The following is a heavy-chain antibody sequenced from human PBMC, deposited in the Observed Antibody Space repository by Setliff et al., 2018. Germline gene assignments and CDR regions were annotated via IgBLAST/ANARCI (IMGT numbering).Heavy chain of an antibody. V-gene: IGHV4-39*07. D-gene: IGHD4-4*01. J-gene: IGHJ4*02. CDR1: DASIGGSGYY. Sequence: SETLSLTCTVSDASIGGSGYYWGWIRQPPGKGPEWIGNIHYSGSTHYNPSLKSRVTISVDTSKNQFSLKLNSVTAADTAVYYCARGAYIGLDYWGQGTLVTVSS. CDR3: ARGAYIGLDY. CDR2: IHYSGST.